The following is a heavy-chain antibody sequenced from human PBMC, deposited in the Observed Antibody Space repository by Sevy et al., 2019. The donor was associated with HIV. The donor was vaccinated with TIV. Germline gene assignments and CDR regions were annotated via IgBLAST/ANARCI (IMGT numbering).Heavy chain of an antibody. CDR2: ISAYNGNT. J-gene: IGHJ5*02. D-gene: IGHD2-15*01. CDR1: GYTFTSYR. CDR3: ARDPFYCGGGSCYPPNGFDP. Sequence: ASVKVSCKASGYTFTSYRISWVRQAPGQGLEWMGWISAYNGNTNYAQKLQGRVTMTKDTSTSTAYMELRSLRSDDTAVYYCARDPFYCGGGSCYPPNGFDPWGQGTLVTVSS. V-gene: IGHV1-18*01.